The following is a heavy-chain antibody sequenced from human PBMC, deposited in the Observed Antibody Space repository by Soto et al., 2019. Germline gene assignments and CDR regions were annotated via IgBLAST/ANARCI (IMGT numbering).Heavy chain of an antibody. D-gene: IGHD3-3*01. J-gene: IGHJ6*02. V-gene: IGHV1-69*12. CDR2: IIPIFGTA. Sequence: QVQLVQSGAEVKKPGSSVKVSCKASGGTFSSYAISWVRQAPGQGLEWMGGIIPIFGTANYAQKFQGRVTIPADEATSTASRELSSLRSEDTAVYYCARVGDFWSGYHDYYYYGMDVWGQGTTVTVSS. CDR1: GGTFSSYA. CDR3: ARVGDFWSGYHDYYYYGMDV.